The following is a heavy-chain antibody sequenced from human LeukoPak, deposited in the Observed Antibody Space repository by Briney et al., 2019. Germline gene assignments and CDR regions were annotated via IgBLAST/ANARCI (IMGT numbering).Heavy chain of an antibody. CDR3: STGSGHAFDI. V-gene: IGHV3-74*01. CDR1: GFTFSSYW. J-gene: IGHJ3*02. D-gene: IGHD3-10*01. CDR2: INSDGSST. Sequence: GGSLGLSCAASGFTFSSYWMHWVRQVPGKGLVWVSRINSDGSSTSYAGSVKGRFTISRDNAKNTLYVQMNSLRAEDTAVYYCSTGSGHAFDIWGRGTMVTVSS.